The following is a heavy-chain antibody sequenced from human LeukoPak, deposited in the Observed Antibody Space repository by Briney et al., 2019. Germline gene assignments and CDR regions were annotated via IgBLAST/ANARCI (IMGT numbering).Heavy chain of an antibody. Sequence: ASVKVSCKASGYTFTSYGITWVRQAPGQGLEWMGWISAYNGNTKYAQKFQGRVTMTTGTSTSTTYMELRSLRSDDTAVYYCARDLSIDYYDSGSPHYYYGMDVWGKGTTVTVSS. J-gene: IGHJ6*04. CDR1: GYTFTSYG. CDR3: ARDLSIDYYDSGSPHYYYGMDV. V-gene: IGHV1-18*04. D-gene: IGHD3-10*01. CDR2: ISAYNGNT.